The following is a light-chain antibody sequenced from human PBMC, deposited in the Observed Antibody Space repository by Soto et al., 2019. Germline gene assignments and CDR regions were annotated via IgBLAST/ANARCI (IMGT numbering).Light chain of an antibody. V-gene: IGLV2-14*03. CDR1: SSDVGTYKY. CDR2: DVS. Sequence: QSALTQPASVSGSPGQSITISCTGTSSDVGTYKYVSWYQQHPGKAPKLMIYDVSNRPSGVSNRFSGSKSGNTASLTISGLQAEDEADYYCNSYTNSSTLVFGTGTKLTVL. CDR3: NSYTNSSTLV. J-gene: IGLJ1*01.